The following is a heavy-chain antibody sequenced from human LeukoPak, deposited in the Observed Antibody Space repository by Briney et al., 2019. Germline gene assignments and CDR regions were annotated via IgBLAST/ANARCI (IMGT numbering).Heavy chain of an antibody. CDR2: IYNSGST. D-gene: IGHD1-26*01. CDR1: GASIYSYY. CDR3: ATDGNFDL. J-gene: IGHJ2*01. Sequence: SETLSLTCTVSGASIYSYYWSWIRQPPGKGLEGNGYIYNSGSTNYNPSLKSRVTISVDTSKNQVSLKLSSVTAADTAVYYCATDGNFDLWGRGTLVTVSS. V-gene: IGHV4-59*01.